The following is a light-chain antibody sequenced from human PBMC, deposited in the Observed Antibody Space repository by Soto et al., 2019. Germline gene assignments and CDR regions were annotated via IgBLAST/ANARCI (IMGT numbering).Light chain of an antibody. V-gene: IGKV3-20*01. CDR2: RAS. J-gene: IGKJ3*01. CDR1: QTISSSF. CDR3: HQFGSSPLDT. Sequence: EIVLTQSPGTLSLSPGERATLSCRASQTISSSFLAWYQQKPGQAPRLLIYRASRRAPGIPDRFSGSGSWTDFTLTISRLEPEDFAVYDCHQFGSSPLDTFGTGTKVEIK.